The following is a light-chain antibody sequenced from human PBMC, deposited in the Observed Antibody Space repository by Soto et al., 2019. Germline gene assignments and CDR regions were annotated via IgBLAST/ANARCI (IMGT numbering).Light chain of an antibody. CDR1: QDISNY. V-gene: IGKV1-27*01. CDR2: AAS. J-gene: IGKJ4*01. CDR3: QKYNSAPHT. Sequence: DIQMTQSPSSLSASVGDRVTITCRTSQDISNYLAWYQQKPGKVPKLLIYAASTLQSGVPSRFSGGGSGTDFSLTISSLQPEDVATYYCQKYNSAPHTFGGGIKVEIQ.